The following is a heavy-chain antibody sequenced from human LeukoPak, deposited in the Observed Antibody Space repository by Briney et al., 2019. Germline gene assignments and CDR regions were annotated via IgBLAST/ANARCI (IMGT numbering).Heavy chain of an antibody. CDR3: ASSTMGRYGSGSSN. D-gene: IGHD3-10*01. Sequence: ASVKVSYKASGYTFTSYDTNWVRQATGQGLEWMGWMNPNSGNTGYAQKFQGRVTMTRNTSISTAYMELSSLRSEDTAVYYCASSTMGRYGSGSSNWGQGTLVTVSS. CDR1: GYTFTSYD. J-gene: IGHJ4*02. CDR2: MNPNSGNT. V-gene: IGHV1-8*01.